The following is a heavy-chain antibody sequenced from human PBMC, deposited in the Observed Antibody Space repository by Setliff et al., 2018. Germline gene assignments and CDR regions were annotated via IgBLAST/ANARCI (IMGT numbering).Heavy chain of an antibody. Sequence: GESLKISCKGSGYRFTTYWIGWVRQMPGKGLEWMGIVFSGDSDTRYSPSFQGQVTMSADKSINTAYLQWSSLKASDTAMYYCARLGAPATHDAFDIWGQGTMVTVSS. CDR3: ARLGAPATHDAFDI. CDR1: GYRFTTYW. CDR2: VFSGDSDT. J-gene: IGHJ3*02. V-gene: IGHV5-51*01. D-gene: IGHD6-25*01.